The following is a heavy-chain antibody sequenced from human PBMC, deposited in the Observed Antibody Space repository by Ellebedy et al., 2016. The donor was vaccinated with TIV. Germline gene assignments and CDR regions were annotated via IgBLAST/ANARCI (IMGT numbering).Heavy chain of an antibody. CDR2: INHSGST. D-gene: IGHD1-1*01. CDR3: ARTRYRSYFDY. Sequence: SETLSLTXAVYGGSFSGYYWSWIRQPPGKGLEWIGEINHSGSTNYNPSLKSRVTISVDTSKNQFSLKLSSVTAADTAVYYCARTRYRSYFDYWGQGTLVTVSS. V-gene: IGHV4-34*01. CDR1: GGSFSGYY. J-gene: IGHJ4*02.